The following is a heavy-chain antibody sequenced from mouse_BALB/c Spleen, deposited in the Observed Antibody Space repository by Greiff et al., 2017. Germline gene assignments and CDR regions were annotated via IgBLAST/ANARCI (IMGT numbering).Heavy chain of an antibody. Sequence: EVQLQQSGPELVKPGASVKISCKASGYTFTDYNMHWVKQSHGKSLEWIGYIYPYNGGTGYNQKFKSKATLTVDNSSSTAYMELRSLTSEDSAVYYCAREGDGYYAYWGQGTLVTVSA. D-gene: IGHD2-3*01. J-gene: IGHJ3*01. V-gene: IGHV1S29*02. CDR3: AREGDGYYAY. CDR2: IYPYNGGT. CDR1: GYTFTDYN.